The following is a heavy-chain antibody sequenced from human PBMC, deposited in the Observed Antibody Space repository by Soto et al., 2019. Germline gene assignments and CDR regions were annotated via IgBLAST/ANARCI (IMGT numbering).Heavy chain of an antibody. V-gene: IGHV1-3*01. CDR3: AGESTYFDYCRGGNIAGYHLDH. CDR1: GYTFTSHA. J-gene: IGHJ4*02. D-gene: IGHD2-15*01. Sequence: ASVKVSCKASGYTFTSHAMHWVRQAPGQRLEWMGWINAGNGNTKYSQKFQGRVTITRDTSASTAYMELSSLRSEDTAVYYCAGESTYFDYCRGGNIAGYHLDHWGQGTLVTVSS. CDR2: INAGNGNT.